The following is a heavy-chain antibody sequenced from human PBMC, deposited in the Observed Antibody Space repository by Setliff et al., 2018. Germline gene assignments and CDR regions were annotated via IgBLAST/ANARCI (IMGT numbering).Heavy chain of an antibody. J-gene: IGHJ5*02. D-gene: IGHD3-10*01. V-gene: IGHV3-23*01. CDR3: AKNGFGVVALGVNNWFDP. Sequence: GGSLRLSCAASGFTFSSYAMSWVRQAPGKGLEWVSAITPSGGGTYYADSVRGRFTISRDNSKNTLYLQMNSLRAEDTAVYYCAKNGFGVVALGVNNWFDPWGQGTLVTVSS. CDR2: ITPSGGGT. CDR1: GFTFSSYA.